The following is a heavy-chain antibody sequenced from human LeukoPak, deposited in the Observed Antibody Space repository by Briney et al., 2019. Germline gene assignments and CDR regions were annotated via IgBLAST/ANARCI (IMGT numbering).Heavy chain of an antibody. CDR2: IYYSGST. CDR1: GFTFSSYSMN. CDR3: ASYPYSRGDY. Sequence: GSLRLSCAASGFTFSSYSMNWVRQPPGKGLEWIGSIYYSGSTYYNPSLKSRVTISVDTSKNQFSLKLSSVTAAGTAVYYCASYPYSRGDYWGQGTLVTVSS. D-gene: IGHD6-19*01. V-gene: IGHV4-39*01. J-gene: IGHJ4*02.